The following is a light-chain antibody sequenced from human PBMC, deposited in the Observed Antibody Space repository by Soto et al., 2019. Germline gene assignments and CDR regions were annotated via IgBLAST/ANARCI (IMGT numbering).Light chain of an antibody. V-gene: IGKV3-15*01. J-gene: IGKJ2*01. CDR2: VAS. CDR1: QSVSSN. Sequence: EIVMTQSPATLSVSPGERATLSCRASQSVSSNLAWYQQKPGQAPRLLIYVASTRSTGIPARFSGSGSGTEFTLTICSLQSEDFEVYYCQQYNNWPPYTFGQGTTLEIK. CDR3: QQYNNWPPYT.